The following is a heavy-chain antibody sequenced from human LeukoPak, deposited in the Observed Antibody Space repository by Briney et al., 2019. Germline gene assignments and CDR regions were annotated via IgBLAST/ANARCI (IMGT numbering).Heavy chain of an antibody. J-gene: IGHJ3*01. V-gene: IGHV3-48*03. CDR1: AFTFSSYG. CDR3: VRGRTRDGYT. CDR2: ISESGGTI. Sequence: GGSLRLSCAASAFTFSSYGMNWVRQAPGKGLEWVSYISESGGTIYCADSVKGRFTISRDNAKSSLYLQMNSLRAEDTAVYYCVRGRTRDGYTWGQGTLVTVSS. D-gene: IGHD5-24*01.